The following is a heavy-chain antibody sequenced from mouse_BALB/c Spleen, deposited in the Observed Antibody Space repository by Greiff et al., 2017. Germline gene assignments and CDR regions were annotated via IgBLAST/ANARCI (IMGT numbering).Heavy chain of an antibody. CDR2: ISSGGSYT. CDR1: GFTFSSYT. V-gene: IGHV5-6-4*01. D-gene: IGHD2-4*01. Sequence: EVQVVESGGGLVKPGGSLKLSCAASGFTFSSYTMSWVRQTPEKRLEWVATISSGGSYTYYPDSVKGRFTISRDNAKNTLYLQMSSLKSEDTAMYYCTRGGYDDDGEFDYWGQGTTLTVSS. CDR3: TRGGYDDDGEFDY. J-gene: IGHJ2*01.